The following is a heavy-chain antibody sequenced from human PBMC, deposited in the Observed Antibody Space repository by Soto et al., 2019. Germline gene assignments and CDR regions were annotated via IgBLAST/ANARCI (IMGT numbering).Heavy chain of an antibody. D-gene: IGHD2-8*02. V-gene: IGHV1-58*01. J-gene: IGHJ6*02. CDR1: GFTFTSSA. Sequence: SVKVSCKASGFTFTSSAVQWVRQARGQRLEWIGWIVVGRGNTNYAQKFQERVTITRDMSTITAYMELSSLRSEDTAVYYCAAGGVSVYYYYYGMDVWGQGTTVTVSS. CDR3: AAGGVSVYYYYYGMDV. CDR2: IVVGRGNT.